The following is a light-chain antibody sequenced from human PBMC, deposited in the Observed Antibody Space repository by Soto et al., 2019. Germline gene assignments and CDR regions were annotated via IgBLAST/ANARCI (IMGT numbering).Light chain of an antibody. CDR3: MQALQTPYT. J-gene: IGKJ2*01. Sequence: DIVMTQSPLSLPVTPGEPASISCRSSQSLLHSNGYNYLDWYLQKPGQSPQLLIYLGSNRASGVPERFSGSGSGTDFTLKISRVEAEDVGVYYCMQALQTPYTCGQGIKLEIK. CDR2: LGS. CDR1: QSLLHSNGYNY. V-gene: IGKV2-28*01.